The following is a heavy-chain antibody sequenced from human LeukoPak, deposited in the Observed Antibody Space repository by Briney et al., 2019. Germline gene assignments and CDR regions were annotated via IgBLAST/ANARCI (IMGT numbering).Heavy chain of an antibody. CDR2: FDPEDGET. Sequence: ASVKVSCKVSGYTLTELSMHWVRQAPGKGLEWMGGFDPEDGETIYAQKFQGRVTITADESTSTAYMELRSLRSDDTAVYYCARPSRRYSSGSYFDYWGQGTLVTVSS. V-gene: IGHV1-24*01. J-gene: IGHJ4*02. D-gene: IGHD6-19*01. CDR1: GYTLTELS. CDR3: ARPSRRYSSGSYFDY.